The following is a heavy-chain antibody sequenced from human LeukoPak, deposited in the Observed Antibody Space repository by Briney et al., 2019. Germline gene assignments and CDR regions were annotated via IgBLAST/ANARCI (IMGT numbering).Heavy chain of an antibody. V-gene: IGHV3-23*01. Sequence: GGTLRLSCAASGFTFNNYDITWVRQAPGKGLEWVSAISGSGGSTYYADSVKGRFTISRDNSKNTLYLQMNSLRAEDTAVYYCAKGNSGYGTSYYFDYWGQGTLVTVSS. J-gene: IGHJ4*02. CDR3: AKGNSGYGTSYYFDY. CDR2: ISGSGGST. D-gene: IGHD5-12*01. CDR1: GFTFNNYD.